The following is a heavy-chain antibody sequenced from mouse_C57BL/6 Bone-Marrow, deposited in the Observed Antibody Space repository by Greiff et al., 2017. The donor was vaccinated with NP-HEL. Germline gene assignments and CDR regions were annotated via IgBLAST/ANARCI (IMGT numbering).Heavy chain of an antibody. CDR1: GYAFTNYL. CDR2: INPGSGGT. V-gene: IGHV1-54*01. Sequence: VMLVESGAELVRPGTSVKVSCKASGYAFTNYLIEWVKQRPGQGLEWIGVINPGSGGTNYNEKFKGKATLTADKSSSTAYMQLSSLTSEDSAVYFCARAYYGSRYYYAMDYWGQGTSVTVSS. CDR3: ARAYYGSRYYYAMDY. J-gene: IGHJ4*01. D-gene: IGHD1-1*01.